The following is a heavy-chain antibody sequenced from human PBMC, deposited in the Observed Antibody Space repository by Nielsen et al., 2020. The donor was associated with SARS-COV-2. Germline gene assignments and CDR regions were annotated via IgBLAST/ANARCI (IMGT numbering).Heavy chain of an antibody. D-gene: IGHD5-12*01. CDR1: GGSISSSSYY. CDR3: ASETYSGYDGYFDY. V-gene: IGHV4-39*01. J-gene: IGHJ4*02. Sequence: SETLSLTCTVSGGSISSSSYYWGWIRQPPGKGLEWIGSIYYSGSTYYNPSLKSRVTISVDTSKNQFSLKLSSVTAADTAVYYCASETYSGYDGYFDYWGQGTLVTVSS. CDR2: IYYSGST.